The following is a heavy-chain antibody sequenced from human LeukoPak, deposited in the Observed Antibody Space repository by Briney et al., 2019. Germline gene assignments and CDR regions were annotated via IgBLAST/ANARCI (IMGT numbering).Heavy chain of an antibody. Sequence: GGSLRLSCAASGFTFNTYAMHWVRQAPGEGLAWLTSISYDGDNNYYADSVKGRFTISRDNPKNTLHLQTHSLRLEDTAVYYCAKDRGSWPNRSIDFWGQGTLVTVSS. CDR1: GFTFNTYA. CDR3: AKDRGSWPNRSIDF. J-gene: IGHJ4*02. V-gene: IGHV3-30*14. D-gene: IGHD6-13*01. CDR2: ISYDGDNN.